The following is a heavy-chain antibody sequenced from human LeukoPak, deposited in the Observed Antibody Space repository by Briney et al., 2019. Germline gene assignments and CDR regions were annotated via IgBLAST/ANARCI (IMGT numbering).Heavy chain of an antibody. D-gene: IGHD2-21*02. CDR1: GGSISSSNW. Sequence: SETLSLTCAVSGGSISSSNWWSWVRQPPGKGLEWIGEIHHSGSTHYNPSLKSRVTISVDTSENQFSLRLSSVTAADTAVYYCARAFTAKAFDIWGQGTMVTVSS. J-gene: IGHJ3*02. CDR2: IHHSGST. CDR3: ARAFTAKAFDI. V-gene: IGHV4-4*02.